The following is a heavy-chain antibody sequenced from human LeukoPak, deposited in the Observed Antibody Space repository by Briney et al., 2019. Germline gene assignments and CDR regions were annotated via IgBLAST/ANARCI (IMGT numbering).Heavy chain of an antibody. D-gene: IGHD2-2*01. CDR3: ARGIGYCSSTSCRNWFDP. CDR1: GGTFSSYT. V-gene: IGHV1-69*02. Sequence: SVKVSCKASGGTFSSYTISWVRQAPGQGLEWMGRIIPILGIANYAQKFQGRVTITADKSTSTAYVELSSLRSEDTAVYYCARGIGYCSSTSCRNWFDPWGQGTLVTVSS. CDR2: IIPILGIA. J-gene: IGHJ5*02.